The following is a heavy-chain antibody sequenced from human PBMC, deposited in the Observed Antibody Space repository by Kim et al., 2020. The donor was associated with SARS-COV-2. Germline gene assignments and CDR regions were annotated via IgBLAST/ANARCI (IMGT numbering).Heavy chain of an antibody. CDR1: GGSISSSSYY. Sequence: SETLSLTCTVSGGSISSSSYYWGWIRQPPGQGLEWIGSIYYSGSTYYNPSLKSRVTISVDTSKNQFSRKLSSVTAADTAVYYCARGLTMIVVVIPGGWFDPWGQGTLVTVSS. CDR3: ARGLTMIVVVIPGGWFDP. CDR2: IYYSGST. J-gene: IGHJ5*02. D-gene: IGHD3-22*01. V-gene: IGHV4-39*01.